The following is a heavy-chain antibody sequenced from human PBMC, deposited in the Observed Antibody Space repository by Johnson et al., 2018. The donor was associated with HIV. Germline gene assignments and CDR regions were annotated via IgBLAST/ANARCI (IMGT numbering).Heavy chain of an antibody. V-gene: IGHV3-20*04. J-gene: IGHJ3*02. CDR1: GFTFSSYG. CDR2: INWNGGST. CDR3: ARGKGAAAGLDAFDI. D-gene: IGHD6-13*01. Sequence: VLLVESGGGVVQPGRSLRLSCAASGFTFSSYGMHWVRQAPGKGLEWVSGINWNGGSTGYADSMKGRFTISRDNARNSLYLQMNSLRAEDTALYFCARGKGAAAGLDAFDIWGQGIMVTVSS.